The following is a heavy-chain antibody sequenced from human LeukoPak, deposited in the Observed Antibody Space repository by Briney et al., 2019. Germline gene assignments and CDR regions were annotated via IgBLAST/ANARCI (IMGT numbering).Heavy chain of an antibody. CDR3: ARGGYSSSWSLGY. Sequence: SQTLSLTCTVSGGSISSYYWSWIRQPPGKGLEWIGYIYYSGGTNYNPSLKSRVTISVDTSKNQFSLKLSSVTAADTAVYYCARGGYSSSWSLGYWGQGTLVTVSS. V-gene: IGHV4-59*01. J-gene: IGHJ4*02. CDR1: GGSISSYY. D-gene: IGHD6-13*01. CDR2: IYYSGGT.